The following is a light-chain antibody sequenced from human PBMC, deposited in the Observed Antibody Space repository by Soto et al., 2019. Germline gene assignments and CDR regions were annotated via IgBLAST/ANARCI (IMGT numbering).Light chain of an antibody. CDR3: QQYSSYSPYT. J-gene: IGKJ2*01. Sequence: DIQMTQSPSTLSASVGDRVTITCRASQTISSMLAWYQQKPGKAPRLLIYKASNLENGVPSRFSGSGSGTEFTLTISSLQPDDFAPYYCQQYSSYSPYTFGQGTKLEI. V-gene: IGKV1-5*03. CDR1: QTISSM. CDR2: KAS.